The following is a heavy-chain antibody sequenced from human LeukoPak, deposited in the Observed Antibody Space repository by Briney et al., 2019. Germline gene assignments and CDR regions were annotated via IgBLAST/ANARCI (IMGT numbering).Heavy chain of an antibody. CDR3: AKVFVVVPAAIPDY. CDR1: GFTFSSYA. V-gene: IGHV3-23*01. D-gene: IGHD2-2*02. J-gene: IGHJ4*02. Sequence: GGSLRLSCAASGFTFSSYAMSRVRQAPGKGLEWVSAISGSGGSTYYADSVKGRFTISRDNSKNTLYLQMNSLRAEDTAVYYCAKVFVVVPAAIPDYWGQGTLVTVSS. CDR2: ISGSGGST.